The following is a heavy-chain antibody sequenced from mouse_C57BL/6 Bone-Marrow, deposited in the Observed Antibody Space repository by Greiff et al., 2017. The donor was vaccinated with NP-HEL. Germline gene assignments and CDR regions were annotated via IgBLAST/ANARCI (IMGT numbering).Heavy chain of an antibody. CDR1: GYTFTDYN. CDR3: ARTGVYYDYDVGGTMDY. D-gene: IGHD2-4*01. V-gene: IGHV1-18*01. Sequence: EVQLQQSGPELVKPGASVKIPCKASGYTFTDYNMDWVKQSHGKSLEWIGDINPNNGGTIYNQKFKGKATLTVDKSSSTAYMELRSLTSEDTAVYYCARTGVYYDYDVGGTMDYWGQGTSVTVSS. J-gene: IGHJ4*01. CDR2: INPNNGGT.